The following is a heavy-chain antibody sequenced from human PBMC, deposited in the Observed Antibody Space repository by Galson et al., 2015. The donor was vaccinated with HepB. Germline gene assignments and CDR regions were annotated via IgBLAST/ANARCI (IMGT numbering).Heavy chain of an antibody. CDR1: GYTFTSYG. CDR3: ARGPAVVTQGVVYFDY. D-gene: IGHD4-23*01. J-gene: IGHJ4*02. Sequence: SVKVSCKASGYTFTSYGISWVRQAPGQGLEWMGWISAYNGNTNYAQKLQGRVTMTTDTSTSTAYMELRSLRSDDTAVYYCARGPAVVTQGVVYFDYWGQGTLVTVSS. V-gene: IGHV1-18*01. CDR2: ISAYNGNT.